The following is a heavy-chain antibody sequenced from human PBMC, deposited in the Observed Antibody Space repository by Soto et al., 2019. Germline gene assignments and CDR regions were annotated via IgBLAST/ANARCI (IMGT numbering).Heavy chain of an antibody. J-gene: IGHJ4*02. CDR3: ARTRSGYYSDYFDY. D-gene: IGHD3-22*01. CDR2: ISSSSSYI. CDR1: GFTFSSYS. Sequence: XESLQLYCAASGFTFSSYSMNWVRQAPGKGLEWVSSISSSSSYIYYADSVKGRFTISRDNAKNSLYLQMNSLRAEDTAVYYCARTRSGYYSDYFDYCGQGTLVTVSS. V-gene: IGHV3-21*01.